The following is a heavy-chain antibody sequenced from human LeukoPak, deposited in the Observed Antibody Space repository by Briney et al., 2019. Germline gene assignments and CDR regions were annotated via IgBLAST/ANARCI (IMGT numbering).Heavy chain of an antibody. D-gene: IGHD2/OR15-2a*01. J-gene: IGHJ6*02. CDR1: GGSISIYY. CDR3: ARFSLSIVATDV. Sequence: SETLSLTCTVSGGSISIYYWSWIRQPPGKGLEWIVYIYYSVSTNYNPSLKSRVTISVDTSKNQFSLTLSSVTAADTAVYSCARFSLSIVATDVWGQGTTVTVSS. V-gene: IGHV4-59*01. CDR2: IYYSVST.